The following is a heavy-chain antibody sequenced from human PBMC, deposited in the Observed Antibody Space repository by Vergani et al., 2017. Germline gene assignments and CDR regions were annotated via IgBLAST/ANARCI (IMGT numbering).Heavy chain of an antibody. J-gene: IGHJ4*02. V-gene: IGHV1-69*12. D-gene: IGHD3-22*01. CDR1: VGTFSSYA. CDR3: ARGIVVVAATPPYDRSGYYYYFDY. CDR2: IIPIFGTA. Sequence: QVQLVQSGAEVKKPGSSVKVSCKASVGTFSSYAISWVRQAPGQGLEWMGGIIPIFGTANYAQKFQGRVTITADESTSTAYMELSSLRSEDTAVYYCARGIVVVAATPPYDRSGYYYYFDYWGQGTLVTVSS.